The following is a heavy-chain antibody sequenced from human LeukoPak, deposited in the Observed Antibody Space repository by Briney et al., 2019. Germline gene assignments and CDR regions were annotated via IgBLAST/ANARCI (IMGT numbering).Heavy chain of an antibody. CDR2: ISAYNGNT. CDR1: GYTFTSYG. D-gene: IGHD2-2*01. V-gene: IGHV1-18*01. Sequence: ASVKVSCNASGYTFTSYGISWVRQAPGQGLEWIGWISAYNGNTNYAQQLQGRVTMTTDTSTSTAYMELRSMRSDDTAVYYCARKASPNYQNFDYWGQGTLVTVSS. CDR3: ARKASPNYQNFDY. J-gene: IGHJ4*02.